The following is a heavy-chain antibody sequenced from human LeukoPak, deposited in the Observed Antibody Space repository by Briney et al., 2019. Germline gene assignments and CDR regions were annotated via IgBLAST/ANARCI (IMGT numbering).Heavy chain of an antibody. J-gene: IGHJ4*02. Sequence: PSETLSLTCTVSGGSLSSYYWSWIRQPPGKGLEWIGYIYYSGSTNYNPSLKSRVTISVDTYEHQLSLKLSSVTAADTAVYYCARSGGLDYYFDYWGQATLVTVSS. CDR3: ARSGGLDYYFDY. CDR1: GGSLSSYY. CDR2: IYYSGST. V-gene: IGHV4-59*08. D-gene: IGHD2-15*01.